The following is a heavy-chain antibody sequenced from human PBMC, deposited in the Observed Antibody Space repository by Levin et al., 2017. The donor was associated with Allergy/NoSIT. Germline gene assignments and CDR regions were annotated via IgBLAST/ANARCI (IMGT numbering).Heavy chain of an antibody. CDR1: GFTFSSYG. CDR2: IWYDGSNK. V-gene: IGHV3-33*01. J-gene: IGHJ4*02. Sequence: QSGGSLRLSCAASGFTFSSYGMHWVRQAPGKGLEWVAVIWYDGSNKYYADSVKGRFTISRDNSKNTLYLQMNSLRAEDTAVYYCARDRAYLGSGPLAYWGQGTLVTVSS. D-gene: IGHD3-10*01. CDR3: ARDRAYLGSGPLAY.